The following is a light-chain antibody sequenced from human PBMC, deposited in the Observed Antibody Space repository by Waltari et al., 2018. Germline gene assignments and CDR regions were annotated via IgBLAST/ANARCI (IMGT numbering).Light chain of an antibody. CDR1: QSLVHSDGDTF. V-gene: IGKV2-30*02. CDR2: GVS. J-gene: IGKJ3*01. Sequence: DVVMTQSPLSLPVTVGQPASISCRSSQSLVHSDGDTFLNWFHQRPGQSPRRLMYGVSNRDSGVPDRFSGSGSGTDFTLKISRVEAEDVGVYFCMQGTHWPFTFAPGTKVHIK. CDR3: MQGTHWPFT.